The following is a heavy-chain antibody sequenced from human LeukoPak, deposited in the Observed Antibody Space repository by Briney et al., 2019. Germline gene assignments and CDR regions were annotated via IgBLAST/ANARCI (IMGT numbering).Heavy chain of an antibody. D-gene: IGHD3-9*01. CDR2: INPNSGGT. V-gene: IGHV1-2*02. CDR3: VRMHGTGYDILTGYYGWGVYYFGY. J-gene: IGHJ4*02. CDR1: GYTFTGYY. Sequence: GASVKVSCKASGYTFTGYYMHWVRQAPGQGLEWMGWINPNSGGTNYAQKFQGRVTMTRDTSISTAYMELSRLRSDDTAVYYCVRMHGTGYDILTGYYGWGVYYFGYWGQGTLVTVSS.